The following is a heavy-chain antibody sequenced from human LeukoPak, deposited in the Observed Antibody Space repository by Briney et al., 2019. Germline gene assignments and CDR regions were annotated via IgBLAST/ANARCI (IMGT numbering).Heavy chain of an antibody. Sequence: ASVKVSCKASGYTFTSYGISWVRQAPGQGLEWMGWISAYNGNTNYAQKLQGRVTMTTDTSTSTAYMELRSLRSDDTVVYYCARYPVDTARNYYYHYGMDVWGQGTTVTVSS. CDR1: GYTFTSYG. CDR3: ARYPVDTARNYYYHYGMDV. D-gene: IGHD5-18*01. CDR2: ISAYNGNT. J-gene: IGHJ6*02. V-gene: IGHV1-18*01.